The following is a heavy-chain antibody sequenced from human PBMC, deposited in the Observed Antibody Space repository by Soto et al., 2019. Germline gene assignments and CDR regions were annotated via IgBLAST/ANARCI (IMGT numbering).Heavy chain of an antibody. D-gene: IGHD5-12*01. CDR3: ARQNYAGYGGYDSAFDT. Sequence: GESLKISCDGSGYTFTTYCVGWVLQRPGKGLDWMGNIYPGDSDVKYSPSFQGQVTISVDKSISTAYLQWNSLKASDTAVYYCARQNYAGYGGYDSAFDTWGQGTLVTVSS. J-gene: IGHJ4*02. V-gene: IGHV5-51*01. CDR2: IYPGDSDV. CDR1: GYTFTTYC.